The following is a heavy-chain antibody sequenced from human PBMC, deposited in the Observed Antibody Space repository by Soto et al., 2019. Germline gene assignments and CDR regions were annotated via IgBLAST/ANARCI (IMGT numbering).Heavy chain of an antibody. J-gene: IGHJ4*02. V-gene: IGHV4-61*08. CDR2: MYNGNI. CDR3: ARDHSFSGLDC. CDR1: GASVSSNGYY. D-gene: IGHD6-19*01. Sequence: SETLSLTCTVSGASVSSNGYYWTWIRQPPGKGLEWIGFMYNGNIHHNPSLKSRVTTSVDTSKNQFSLRLSSVTAADTAVYYCARDHSFSGLDCWGLGTLVTVSS.